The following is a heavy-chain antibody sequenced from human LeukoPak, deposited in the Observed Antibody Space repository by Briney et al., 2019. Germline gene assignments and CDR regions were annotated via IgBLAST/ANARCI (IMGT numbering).Heavy chain of an antibody. J-gene: IGHJ5*02. Sequence: ASVKVSCKASGGTFSSYAISWVRQAPGRGLEWMGGIIPIFGTANYAQKFQGRVTITTDESTSTAYMELSSLRSEDTAVYYCAGIGYCSGGSCYGGQVRFDPWGQGTLVTVSS. V-gene: IGHV1-69*05. CDR1: GGTFSSYA. CDR3: AGIGYCSGGSCYGGQVRFDP. CDR2: IIPIFGTA. D-gene: IGHD2-15*01.